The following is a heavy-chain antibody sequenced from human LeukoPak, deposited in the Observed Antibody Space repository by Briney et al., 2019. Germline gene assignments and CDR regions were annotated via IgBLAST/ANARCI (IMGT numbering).Heavy chain of an antibody. Sequence: SVKVSCKASGYTFTSYGISWVRQAPGQGLEWMGGIIPIFGTANYAQKFQGRVTITADESTSTAYMELSSLRSEDTAVYYCARGRKAYCGGDCYSADFDYWGQGTLVTVSS. CDR1: GYTFTSYG. V-gene: IGHV1-69*13. CDR2: IIPIFGTA. J-gene: IGHJ4*02. D-gene: IGHD2-21*02. CDR3: ARGRKAYCGGDCYSADFDY.